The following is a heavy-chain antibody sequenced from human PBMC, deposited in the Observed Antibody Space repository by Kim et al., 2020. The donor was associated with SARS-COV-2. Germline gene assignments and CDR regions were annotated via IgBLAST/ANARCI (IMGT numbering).Heavy chain of an antibody. J-gene: IGHJ4*01. CDR2: ISCSSSN. V-gene: IGHV4-39*01. CDR3: ARHGLGGVGGLHY. CDR1: GGSFSSYCYS. Sequence: SETLSLTCTVYGGSFSSYCYSWVRNRQGKGMEWVWIRSISCSSSNYYNPKLQIRISVYMDTSQNQLTLNLRSVTAPDADVCSCARHGLGGVGGLHYWG. D-gene: IGHD3-16*01.